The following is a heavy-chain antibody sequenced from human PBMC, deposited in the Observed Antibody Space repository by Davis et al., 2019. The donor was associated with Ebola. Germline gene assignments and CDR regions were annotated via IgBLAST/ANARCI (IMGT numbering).Heavy chain of an antibody. V-gene: IGHV3-48*02. CDR1: GFTFSTDS. D-gene: IGHD3-3*01. CDR3: ARDYDFWSGYSD. CDR2: ISRSGSTM. J-gene: IGHJ4*02. Sequence: GESLKISCVASGFTFSTDSMNWVRQAPGKGLEWVSYISRSGSTMYYADSVKGRFSISRDNAKNSLYLQMNSLRDEDTAVYYCARDYDFWSGYSDWGQGTLVTV.